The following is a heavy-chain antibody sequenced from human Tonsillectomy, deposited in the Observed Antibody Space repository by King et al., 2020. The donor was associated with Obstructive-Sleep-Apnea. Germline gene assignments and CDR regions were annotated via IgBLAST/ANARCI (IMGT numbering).Heavy chain of an antibody. Sequence: VQLVESGGGLVKPGGSLRLSCAASGFTLSNAWMSWVRQAPGKGLEWVGRIKSKTDGGTTDSAAPVKGRFTISSDVSKNTLYLQMNSLKTEDTAVYYCTTAYPYFDWLLFQTDYWGQGTLVTVSS. CDR1: GFTLSNAW. CDR2: IKSKTDGGTT. J-gene: IGHJ4*02. CDR3: TTAYPYFDWLLFQTDY. D-gene: IGHD3-9*01. V-gene: IGHV3-15*01.